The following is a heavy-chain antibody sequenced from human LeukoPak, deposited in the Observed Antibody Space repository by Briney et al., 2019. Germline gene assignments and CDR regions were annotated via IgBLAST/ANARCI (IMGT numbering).Heavy chain of an antibody. V-gene: IGHV4-59*08. Sequence: PSETLSLTCSVSGGSISSYYWNWIRQPPGKGLEWIGYIYYSGSTKYNPSLKSRVTISLDTSTNQFSLKLRSVTAADTAVYYCASRPYGSGYFDYWGQGILVTVSS. D-gene: IGHD3-10*01. J-gene: IGHJ4*02. CDR1: GGSISSYY. CDR2: IYYSGST. CDR3: ASRPYGSGYFDY.